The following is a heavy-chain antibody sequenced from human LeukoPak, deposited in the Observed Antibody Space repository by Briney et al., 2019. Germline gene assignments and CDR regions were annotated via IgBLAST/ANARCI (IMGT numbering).Heavy chain of an antibody. V-gene: IGHV4-34*01. CDR3: ARGRHGSSFDF. Sequence: PSETLSLTCAVYGGPFSRYYWSWIRQSPGKALEWLGESHHTGVANYNPSLKSRLTISLDTYKTQFSLTLKSLTAADTAIYFCARGRHGSSFDFWGQGTLVTVSS. D-gene: IGHD6-6*01. J-gene: IGHJ4*02. CDR2: SHHTGVA. CDR1: GGPFSRYY.